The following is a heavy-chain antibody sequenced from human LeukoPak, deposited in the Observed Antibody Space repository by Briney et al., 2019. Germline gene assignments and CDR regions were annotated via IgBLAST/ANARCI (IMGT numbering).Heavy chain of an antibody. CDR3: ATDKYGWGSHDS. CDR2: IKQDGSAQ. J-gene: IGHJ5*01. Sequence: GGSLRLSCAASGFTLSPYWMTWVRQAPGKGLEWVANIKQDGSAQHYVDSVKGRFTISRDNAKNSLYLQMNSLRVEDTAVYYCATDKYGWGSHDSWGQGTLVTVSS. V-gene: IGHV3-7*01. CDR1: GFTLSPYW. D-gene: IGHD3-10*01.